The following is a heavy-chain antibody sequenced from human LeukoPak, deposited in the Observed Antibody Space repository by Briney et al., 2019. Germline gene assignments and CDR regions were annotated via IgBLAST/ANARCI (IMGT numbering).Heavy chain of an antibody. Sequence: GGSLRLSCAASGFTFSNAWMSWVRQAPGKGLEWVSAISGSGGSTYYADSVKGRFTISRDNSKNTLYLQMNSLRAEDTAVYYCATSLKDEYSSTSPEWGQGTLVTVSS. V-gene: IGHV3-23*01. CDR3: ATSLKDEYSSTSPE. D-gene: IGHD2-2*01. J-gene: IGHJ4*02. CDR2: ISGSGGST. CDR1: GFTFSNAW.